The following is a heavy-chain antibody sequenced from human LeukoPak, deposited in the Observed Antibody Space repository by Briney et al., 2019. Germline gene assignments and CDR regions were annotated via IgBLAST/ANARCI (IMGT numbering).Heavy chain of an antibody. CDR3: ARPNSSGSYYPFDY. Sequence: SETLSLTCTVSGGSISGYYWNWSRQPPGKGVEWIGNLYYMRGAWYKSSLKSRVTTSVDTSKNQFSLRLSSVTAADTAVYYCARPNSSGSYYPFDYWGQGTLVTVSS. J-gene: IGHJ4*02. V-gene: IGHV4-59*01. CDR2: LYYMRGA. CDR1: GGSISGYY. D-gene: IGHD1-26*01.